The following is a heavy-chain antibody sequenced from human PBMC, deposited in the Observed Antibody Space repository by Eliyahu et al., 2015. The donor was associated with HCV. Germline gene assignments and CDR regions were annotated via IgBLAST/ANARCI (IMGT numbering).Heavy chain of an antibody. CDR3: ASGGGGIAVAGTGGWFDP. J-gene: IGHJ5*02. Sequence: QVQLQESGPGLVQPSETLSLTCTVSGGSITMYYWSWXRQPPGKGLEWIGYMHYSGSTNYNPPLKSRVTIAVDTSKNQFSLKLSSVTAADTAVYYCASGGGGIAVAGTGGWFDPWGQGALVTVSS. V-gene: IGHV4-59*01. D-gene: IGHD6-19*01. CDR1: GGSITMYY. CDR2: MHYSGST.